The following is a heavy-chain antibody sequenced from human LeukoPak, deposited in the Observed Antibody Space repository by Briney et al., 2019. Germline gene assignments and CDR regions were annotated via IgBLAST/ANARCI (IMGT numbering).Heavy chain of an antibody. CDR1: GFTFSSYA. J-gene: IGHJ6*03. Sequence: GRTLRLSCAASGFTFSSYAMHWVRQAPGKGLEWVAVISYDGSNKYYADSVKGRFTISRDNSKNTLYLQMNSLRAEDTAVYYCARVLTREVLYYMHVWGKGPTVTVSS. V-gene: IGHV3-30*04. CDR3: ARVLTREVLYYMHV. CDR2: ISYDGSNK. D-gene: IGHD2-2*01.